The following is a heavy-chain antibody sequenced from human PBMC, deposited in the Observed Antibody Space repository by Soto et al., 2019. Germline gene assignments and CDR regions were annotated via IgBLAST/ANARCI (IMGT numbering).Heavy chain of an antibody. CDR1: GFTFSSYE. CDR2: ISSSGSTI. Sequence: GGSLRLSCAASGFTFSSYEMNWVRQAPGKGLEWVSYISSSGSTIYYADSVKGRFTISRDNAKNSLYLQMNSLRAEDTAVYYCARGDGSSWYSSNWFDPWGQGTLVTVSS. CDR3: ARGDGSSWYSSNWFDP. V-gene: IGHV3-48*03. D-gene: IGHD6-13*01. J-gene: IGHJ5*02.